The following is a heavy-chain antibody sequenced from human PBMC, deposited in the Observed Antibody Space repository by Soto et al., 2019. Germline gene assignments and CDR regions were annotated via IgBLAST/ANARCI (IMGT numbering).Heavy chain of an antibody. V-gene: IGHV3-30*18. J-gene: IGHJ4*02. D-gene: IGHD3-16*01. CDR1: GFTFSSYG. CDR3: VNYVLFDY. Sequence: QVQLVESGGGVVQPGRSLRLSCAASGFTFSSYGMHWVRQAPGKGLEWVAVISYDGSNKYYADSVKGRFTISRDNSKTTLYLQMNSVRAEDSAVYYCVNYVLFDYWGQGTLVTVSS. CDR2: ISYDGSNK.